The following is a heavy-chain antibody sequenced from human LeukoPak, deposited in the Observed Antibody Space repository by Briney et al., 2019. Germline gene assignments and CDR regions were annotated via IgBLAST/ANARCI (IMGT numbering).Heavy chain of an antibody. Sequence: SGGSLRLSCAASGFTFTNYGMHWVRQAPRKGLEWVAFIRFDDSYSDYADSVKGRFTISRDSSKNTLYLQMNSLRTEDTALYYCASDPLGYCSGGSCYRGYLQHWGQGTLVTVSS. V-gene: IGHV3-30*02. CDR3: ASDPLGYCSGGSCYRGYLQH. CDR2: IRFDDSYS. CDR1: GFTFTNYG. D-gene: IGHD2-15*01. J-gene: IGHJ1*01.